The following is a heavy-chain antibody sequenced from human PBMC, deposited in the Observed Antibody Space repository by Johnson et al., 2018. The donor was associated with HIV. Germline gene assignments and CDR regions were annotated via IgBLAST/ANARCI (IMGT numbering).Heavy chain of an antibody. Sequence: EVQVVESGGGVVQPGRSLRLSCAASGFTFSTYWMTWVRQAPGKGLEWVANINQDGSEKDYVDSVKGRFTISRNIAKNSLYLQMSGLRAADTAVYYCARDGRGLDVFEMWGQVTVGTVSS. J-gene: IGHJ3*02. V-gene: IGHV3-7*01. CDR3: ARDGRGLDVFEM. D-gene: IGHD3/OR15-3a*01. CDR2: INQDGSEK. CDR1: GFTFSTYW.